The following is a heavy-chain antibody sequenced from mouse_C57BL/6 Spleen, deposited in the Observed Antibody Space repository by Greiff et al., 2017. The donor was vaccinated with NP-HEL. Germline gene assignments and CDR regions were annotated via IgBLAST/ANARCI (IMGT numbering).Heavy chain of an antibody. CDR1: GYTFTDYY. Sequence: VQRVESGAELVRPGASVKLSCKASGYTFTDYYINWVKQRPGQGLEWIARFYPGSGNTYYNEKFKGKATLTAEKSSSTAYMQLSSLTSEDSAVYFCARPSYYFDYWGQGTTLTVSS. J-gene: IGHJ2*01. CDR2: FYPGSGNT. CDR3: ARPSYYFDY. V-gene: IGHV1-76*01.